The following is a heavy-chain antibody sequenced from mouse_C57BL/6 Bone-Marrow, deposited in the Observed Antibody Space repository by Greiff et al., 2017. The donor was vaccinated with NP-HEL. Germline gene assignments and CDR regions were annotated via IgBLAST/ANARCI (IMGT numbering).Heavy chain of an antibody. CDR2: ISSGGSYT. CDR3: ARGGWLPLPY. J-gene: IGHJ3*01. D-gene: IGHD2-3*01. Sequence: EVKVVESGGDLVKPGGSLKLSCAASGFTFSSYGMSWVRQTPDKRLEWVATISSGGSYTYYLDSVKGRFTISRDNAKNTLYLQMSSLKSEDTAMYYCARGGWLPLPYWGQGTLVTVSA. CDR1: GFTFSSYG. V-gene: IGHV5-6*01.